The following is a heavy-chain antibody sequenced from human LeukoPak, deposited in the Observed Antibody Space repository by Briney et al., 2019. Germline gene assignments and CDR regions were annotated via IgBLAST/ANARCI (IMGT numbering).Heavy chain of an antibody. CDR1: GASVSSASH. J-gene: IGHJ5*02. D-gene: IGHD1-26*01. Sequence: SETLSLTCTVSGASVSSASHWTWIRQPPGKGVEWIAHIYNGVNTNYNPSLKSRVTISVDTSKNQFSLRLNSVTAADTAVYYCARSRAFNSGAFDPWGQGSLVTDSS. CDR2: IYNGVNT. CDR3: ARSRAFNSGAFDP. V-gene: IGHV4-61*01.